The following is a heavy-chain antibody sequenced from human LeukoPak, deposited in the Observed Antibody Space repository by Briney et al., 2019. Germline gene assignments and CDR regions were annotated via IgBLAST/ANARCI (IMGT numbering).Heavy chain of an antibody. CDR2: IYYSGST. Sequence: SETLSLTCTVSGGSISSYYWSWIRQPPGKGPEWLGYIYYSGSTNYNPSLKSRVTISVDTSKNQFSLKLSSVTAADTAVYYCARDRVEYSYDAFDIWGQGTMVTVSS. J-gene: IGHJ3*02. CDR1: GGSISSYY. D-gene: IGHD5-18*01. CDR3: ARDRVEYSYDAFDI. V-gene: IGHV4-59*01.